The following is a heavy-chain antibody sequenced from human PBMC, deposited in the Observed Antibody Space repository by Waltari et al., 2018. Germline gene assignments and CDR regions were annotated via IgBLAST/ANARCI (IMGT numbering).Heavy chain of an antibody. Sequence: QVQLVQSGAEVKKPGASVKVSCKASGYTFTGYYMHWVRQAPGQGLEWMGLINPNSGGTNDAQKFQGRVTMTRDTSISTAYMELSRLRSDDTAVYYCARVYCTNGVCPNGQGLDYWGQGTLVTVSS. CDR3: ARVYCTNGVCPNGQGLDY. J-gene: IGHJ4*02. D-gene: IGHD2-8*01. CDR2: INPNSGGT. CDR1: GYTFTGYY. V-gene: IGHV1-2*06.